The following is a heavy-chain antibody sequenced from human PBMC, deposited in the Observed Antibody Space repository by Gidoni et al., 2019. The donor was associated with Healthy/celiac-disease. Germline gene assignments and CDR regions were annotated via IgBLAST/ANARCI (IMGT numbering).Heavy chain of an antibody. V-gene: IGHV4-34*01. CDR1: GGSFSGYY. J-gene: IGHJ6*02. Sequence: QVQLQQWGAGLLKPSETLSLTCAVYGGSFSGYYWSWIRQPPGKGLEWIGEINHSGSTNYNPSLKSRVTISVDTSKNQFSLKLSSVTAADTAVYYCARGIDYLDYGMGVWGQGTTVTVSS. D-gene: IGHD4-17*01. CDR3: ARGIDYLDYGMGV. CDR2: INHSGST.